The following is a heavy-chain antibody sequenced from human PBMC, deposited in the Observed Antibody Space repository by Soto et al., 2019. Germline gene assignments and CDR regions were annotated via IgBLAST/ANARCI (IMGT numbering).Heavy chain of an antibody. V-gene: IGHV3-30-3*02. D-gene: IGHD3-3*01. Sequence: QVKLVESGGGVVQPERSRRLSCVTSGFTFRSYGMHWVRQSPDKGLEWVAVIKSDGTTADYIESVKGRFFISRDNSKKTVYLQMNNLRPEGTGIYYCAKPRSSFEWPPFDPWGQGTLVTVSS. CDR3: AKPRSSFEWPPFDP. J-gene: IGHJ5*02. CDR1: GFTFRSYG. CDR2: IKSDGTTA.